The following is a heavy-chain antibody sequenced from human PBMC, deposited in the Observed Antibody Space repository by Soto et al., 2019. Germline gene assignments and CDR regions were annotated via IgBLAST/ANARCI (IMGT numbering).Heavy chain of an antibody. V-gene: IGHV3-23*01. Sequence: EVQLLESGGGLVQPGGSLRLTCAASGFTFSSYAMSWVRQAPGKGLEWVSAISGSGGSTYYADSVKGRFTISRDNSKNTLYLQMNSLRAEDTAVYYCAKDRRATREFDYWGQGTLVTVSS. J-gene: IGHJ4*02. CDR3: AKDRRATREFDY. CDR2: ISGSGGST. CDR1: GFTFSSYA.